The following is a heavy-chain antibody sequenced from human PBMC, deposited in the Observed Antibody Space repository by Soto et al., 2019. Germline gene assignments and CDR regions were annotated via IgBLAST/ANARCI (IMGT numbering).Heavy chain of an antibody. V-gene: IGHV3-23*01. J-gene: IGHJ4*02. Sequence: GGSLRLSCAASGFTFSSYAMSWVRQAPGKGLEWVSAISGSGGSTYYADSVKGRFTISRDNSKNTLYLQMNSLRAEDTAVYYCAKEHSSGWYLFRFDYWGQGTLVTAPQ. CDR3: AKEHSSGWYLFRFDY. CDR1: GFTFSSYA. CDR2: ISGSGGST. D-gene: IGHD6-19*01.